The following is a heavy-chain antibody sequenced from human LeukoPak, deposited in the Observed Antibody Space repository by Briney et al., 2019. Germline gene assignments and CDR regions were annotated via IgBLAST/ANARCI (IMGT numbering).Heavy chain of an antibody. D-gene: IGHD5-18*01. J-gene: IGHJ5*02. CDR2: IYHSGST. Sequence: SGTLSLTCAVSGGSISSSNWWSWVRQPPGKGLEWIGEIYHSGSTNYNPSLKSRVTISVDTSKNQFSLKLASVTAADTAIYYCAKGAGGFSYYNWFDPWGQGTLVTVSS. CDR1: GGSISSSNW. V-gene: IGHV4-4*02. CDR3: AKGAGGFSYYNWFDP.